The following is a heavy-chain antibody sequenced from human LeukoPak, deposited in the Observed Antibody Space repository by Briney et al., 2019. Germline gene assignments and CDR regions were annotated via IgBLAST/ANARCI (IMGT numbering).Heavy chain of an antibody. Sequence: SETLSLTCTVSGGSISSSSYYWGWIRQPPGKGLEWIGSIYYSGSTYYNPSLKSRVTISVDTSKNQFSLKLSSVTAADTAVYYCARVPAELTFDYWGQGTLVTVSS. CDR1: GGSISSSSYY. D-gene: IGHD1-7*01. J-gene: IGHJ4*02. CDR2: IYYSGST. V-gene: IGHV4-39*07. CDR3: ARVPAELTFDY.